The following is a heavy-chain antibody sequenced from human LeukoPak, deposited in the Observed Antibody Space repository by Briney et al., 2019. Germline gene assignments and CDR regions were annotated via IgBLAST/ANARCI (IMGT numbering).Heavy chain of an antibody. J-gene: IGHJ4*02. CDR3: ARGGGRSADHQWLANY. V-gene: IGHV4-39*07. D-gene: IGHD6-19*01. Sequence: GSLRLSCAASGFTFSTYSMNWIRQPPGKGLEWIGSIYYSGSTYYNPSLKSRVIISVDTSKNQFSLKLSSVTAADTAVYYCARGGGRSADHQWLANYWGQGTLVTVSS. CDR2: IYYSGST. CDR1: GFTFSTYS.